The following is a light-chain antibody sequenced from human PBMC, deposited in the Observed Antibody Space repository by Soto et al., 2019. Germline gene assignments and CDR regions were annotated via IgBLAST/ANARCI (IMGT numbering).Light chain of an antibody. Sequence: QSALTQPACVSGSPGQSITISCTGSNSDIGLYDYVSWYQHHPGKAPKLIIYEVHNRPSGVSNRFSGSKSANTASLTISGLQADDEADYYCTSYSDNDTLEGVFGGGTKLTVL. CDR3: TSYSDNDTLEGV. V-gene: IGLV2-14*01. J-gene: IGLJ3*02. CDR2: EVH. CDR1: NSDIGLYDY.